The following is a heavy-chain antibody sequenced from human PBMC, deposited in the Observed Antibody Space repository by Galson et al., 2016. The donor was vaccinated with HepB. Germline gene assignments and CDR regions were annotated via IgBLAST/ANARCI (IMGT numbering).Heavy chain of an antibody. CDR2: IRSKANSYAT. CDR1: GFTFSTYA. CDR3: TRGFCSSTSCYANDC. J-gene: IGHJ4*02. D-gene: IGHD2-2*01. Sequence: SLRLSCAASGFTFSTYAMTWVRQAPGKGLEWLGRIRSKANSYATTYAASVKGRFTISRDDSKNTAYLQMNSLKTEDTAMYYCTRGFCSSTSCYANDCWGQGTLVTVSS. V-gene: IGHV3-73*01.